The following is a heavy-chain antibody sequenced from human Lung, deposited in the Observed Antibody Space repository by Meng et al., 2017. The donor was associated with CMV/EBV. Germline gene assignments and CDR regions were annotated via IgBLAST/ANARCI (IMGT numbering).Heavy chain of an antibody. V-gene: IGHV4-31*03. CDR1: GGSISSSGYY. Sequence: LRLSCSVSGGSISSSGYYWSWIRQRPGKGLEWIGYIYHTGSTQYNPSLKSRVSISLDPSTSQVSLTLTSVTAADTAVYFCARGGYNYAGHLQHWGQGTLVTVSS. D-gene: IGHD5-18*01. CDR3: ARGGYNYAGHLQH. J-gene: IGHJ1*01. CDR2: IYHTGST.